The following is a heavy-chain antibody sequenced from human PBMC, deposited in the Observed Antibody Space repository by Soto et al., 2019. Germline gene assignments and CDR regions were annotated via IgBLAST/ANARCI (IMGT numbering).Heavy chain of an antibody. J-gene: IGHJ3*02. D-gene: IGHD3-22*01. Sequence: SETLSLTCTVSGGSISSSSHYWAWIRQPPGKWLEWIGSIYYDGSTHYYPSLESRVTISADMSKNQFSLRLNSVTAADTAVYYCARPYYDSSGYWGAMDIWGQGTMVTVSS. V-gene: IGHV4-39*01. CDR3: ARPYYDSSGYWGAMDI. CDR1: GGSISSSSHY. CDR2: IYYDGST.